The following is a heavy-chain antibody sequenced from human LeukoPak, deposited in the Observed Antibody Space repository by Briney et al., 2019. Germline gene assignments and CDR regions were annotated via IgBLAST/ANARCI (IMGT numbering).Heavy chain of an antibody. Sequence: GGSLRLSCAASGFTFSNYWMTWVRQAPGKGLEWVANIKQDGSEKYYVDSVKGRFTISRDNAKNSLYLQMNSLRAEDTAVYYCARDGMTTVTLVGGYYSYYYMDVWGKGTTVTVSS. V-gene: IGHV3-7*01. CDR3: ARDGMTTVTLVGGYYSYYYMDV. CDR1: GFTFSNYW. J-gene: IGHJ6*03. D-gene: IGHD4-11*01. CDR2: IKQDGSEK.